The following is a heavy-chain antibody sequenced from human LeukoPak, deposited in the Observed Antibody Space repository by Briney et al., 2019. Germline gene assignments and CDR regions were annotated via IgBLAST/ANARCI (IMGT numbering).Heavy chain of an antibody. CDR2: IKSKTDGGTT. J-gene: IGHJ6*03. D-gene: IGHD3-3*01. CDR3: ARAAFWSGYYLYYYYMDV. CDR1: GFTFSNAW. V-gene: IGHV3-15*01. Sequence: GGSLKLSCAASGFTFSNAWMSWVRQAPGKGLEWVGRIKSKTDGGTTDYAAPVKGRFTISRDDSKNMLYLQMSSLKAEDTAIYYCARAAFWSGYYLYYYYMDVWGKGTTVTVSS.